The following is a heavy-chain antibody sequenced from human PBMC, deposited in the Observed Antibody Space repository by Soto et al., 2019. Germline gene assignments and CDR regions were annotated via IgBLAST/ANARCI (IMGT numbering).Heavy chain of an antibody. J-gene: IGHJ4*02. CDR1: GLTFGDYA. CDR2: IRSKAYGGTT. D-gene: IGHD3-22*01. V-gene: IGHV3-49*04. CDR3: TRDLYYDSSGYYYVSPIDY. Sequence: GGSLRLSCTASGLTFGDYAMNWVRQAPGKGLEWVGFIRSKAYGGTTEYAASVKGRFTISRDDSKSIAYLQMNSLKTEDTAVYYCTRDLYYDSSGYYYVSPIDYWGQGTLVTVSS.